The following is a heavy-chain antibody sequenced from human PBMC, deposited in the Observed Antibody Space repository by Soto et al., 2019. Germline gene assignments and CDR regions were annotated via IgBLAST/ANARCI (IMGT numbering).Heavy chain of an antibody. CDR2: ISSTTNYI. J-gene: IGHJ4*02. V-gene: IGHV3-21*06. Sequence: WGSLRLSSASSGFTFTRYSMNWVRQAPGKGLEWVSSISSTTNYIYYGDSMKGRFTISIDNAKNSLYLEMDSLRAEDTAVYYCARESEDLPSNFDYWGQGTLVTVSS. CDR1: GFTFTRYS. CDR3: ARESEDLPSNFDY.